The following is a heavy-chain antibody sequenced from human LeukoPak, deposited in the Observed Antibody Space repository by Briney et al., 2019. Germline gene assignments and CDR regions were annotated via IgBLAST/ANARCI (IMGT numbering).Heavy chain of an antibody. V-gene: IGHV4-38-2*01. CDR1: GSSVTSDYF. Sequence: SETLSLTCAVSGSSVTSDYFWGWIRQPPGKGLEWIATIYHSLGIYFNPSLKSRVSISLDASKNEFSLRLTSLTAGDTAIYYCARNVTAGFFDYWGQGILVTVSS. CDR3: ARNVTAGFFDY. D-gene: IGHD1-1*01. J-gene: IGHJ4*02. CDR2: IYHSLGI.